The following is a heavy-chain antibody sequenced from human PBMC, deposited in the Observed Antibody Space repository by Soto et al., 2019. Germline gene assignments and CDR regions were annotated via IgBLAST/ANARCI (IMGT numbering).Heavy chain of an antibody. CDR3: ARDYNDFWSGHCDY. V-gene: IGHV3-48*01. D-gene: IGHD3-3*01. J-gene: IGHJ4*02. CDR2: ISSSSFTI. Sequence: EVHLVESGGRLVQPGGSLRLSCAASGFRFSDYSMNWVRQAPGRGLEWVSYISSSSFTIHYADSVEGRFAISRDNAKNSLYRQMNSLRAEATAVYYCARDYNDFWSGHCDYWCQGALVTVSS. CDR1: GFRFSDYS.